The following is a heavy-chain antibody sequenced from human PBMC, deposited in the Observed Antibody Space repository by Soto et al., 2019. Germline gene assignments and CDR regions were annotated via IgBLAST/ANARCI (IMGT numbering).Heavy chain of an antibody. Sequence: GASVKVSCKASGYTFTSYGISWVRQAPGQGLEWMGWISAYNGNTNYAQKLQGRVTMTTDTSTSTAYMELRSLRSDDTAVYYCGRVDRGYVFVVVDYWGQETLVTVSS. CDR2: ISAYNGNT. CDR3: GRVDRGYVFVVVDY. V-gene: IGHV1-18*01. D-gene: IGHD5-12*01. CDR1: GYTFTSYG. J-gene: IGHJ4*02.